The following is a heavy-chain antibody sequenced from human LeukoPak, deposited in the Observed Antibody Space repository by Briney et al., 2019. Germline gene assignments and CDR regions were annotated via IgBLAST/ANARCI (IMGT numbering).Heavy chain of an antibody. V-gene: IGHV3-7*01. J-gene: IGHJ6*03. CDR2: IKQDGSEK. CDR1: GFTFSSYW. Sequence: PGGSLRLSCAASGFTFSSYWMSWVRQAPGKGLEWVANIKQDGSEKYYVDSVKGRFTISRDNAKNSLYLQMNSLRAEDTAVYSCARKTPFYYYYMDVWGKGTTATVSS. CDR3: ARKTPFYYYYMDV.